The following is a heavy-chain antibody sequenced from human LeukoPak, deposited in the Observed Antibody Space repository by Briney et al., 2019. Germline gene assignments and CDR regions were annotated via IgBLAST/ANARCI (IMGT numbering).Heavy chain of an antibody. Sequence: SETLSLTCIVPGGSISSSNYYWAWLRQPPGKGLEWIGTVYSGGSAYYNPSHRSRVSISKDTSGNQFSLRLYSVTAADTAVYYCARKQGGTMYDVWGQGTQVTVSS. CDR2: VYSGGSA. D-gene: IGHD1-7*01. J-gene: IGHJ4*02. CDR1: GGSISSSNYY. CDR3: ARKQGGTMYDV. V-gene: IGHV4-39*07.